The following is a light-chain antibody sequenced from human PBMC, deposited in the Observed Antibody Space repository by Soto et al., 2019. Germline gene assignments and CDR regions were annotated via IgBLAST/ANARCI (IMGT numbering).Light chain of an antibody. CDR2: DVS. J-gene: IGLJ1*01. Sequence: QSALTKPASVSGSPGQSITISCTGTSSDVGGYNYVSWYQQHPGKAPQLMIYDVSNRPSGVSNRFSGSKSGNTASLTISGLQAEDEADYYCSSYTSSSTYVFGTGTKVTV. CDR1: SSDVGGYNY. CDR3: SSYTSSSTYV. V-gene: IGLV2-14*01.